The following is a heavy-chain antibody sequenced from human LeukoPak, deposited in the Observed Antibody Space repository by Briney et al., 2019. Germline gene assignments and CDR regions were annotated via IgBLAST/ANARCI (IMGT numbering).Heavy chain of an antibody. CDR3: ARAVKYRSGPLTDLLPYYFDY. D-gene: IGHD6-19*01. J-gene: IGHJ4*02. CDR2: INPSGGST. Sequence: ASVKVSCKASGYTFTSYYMHWVRQAPGQGLEWMGIINPSGGSTSYAQKFQGRVTMTRDMSTSTVYMELSSLRSEDMAVYYCARAVKYRSGPLTDLLPYYFDYWGQGTLVTVSS. CDR1: GYTFTSYY. V-gene: IGHV1-46*01.